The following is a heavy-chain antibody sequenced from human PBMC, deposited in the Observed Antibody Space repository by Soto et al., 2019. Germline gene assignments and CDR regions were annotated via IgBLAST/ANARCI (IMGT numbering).Heavy chain of an antibody. J-gene: IGHJ4*02. Sequence: EVQLLESGGGLVQPGGSLRRSCAASGFTFSSYAMSWVRQAQGTGLGWVSAISGSGGSTYYADSVKGRFTIARDNSKNSLYLQIISLRAEDTAVYYCEKDLLHYYFPYWGQGSLVTVSS. CDR2: ISGSGGST. CDR1: GFTFSSYA. CDR3: EKDLLHYYFPY. V-gene: IGHV3-23*01.